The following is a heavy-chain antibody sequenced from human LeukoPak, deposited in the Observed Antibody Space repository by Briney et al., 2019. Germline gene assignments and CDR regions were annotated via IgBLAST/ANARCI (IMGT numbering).Heavy chain of an antibody. CDR1: GYTFTSYG. Sequence: GASVKVSCKASGYTFTSYGISWVRQAPGQGLEWMGWISAYNGNTNYAQKLQGRVTMTTDTSTSTAYMELRSLRSDDTAVYYCARDRQEAYYDFWSGYHHTGYMDVWGKGTTVTVSS. V-gene: IGHV1-18*01. D-gene: IGHD3-3*01. J-gene: IGHJ6*03. CDR3: ARDRQEAYYDFWSGYHHTGYMDV. CDR2: ISAYNGNT.